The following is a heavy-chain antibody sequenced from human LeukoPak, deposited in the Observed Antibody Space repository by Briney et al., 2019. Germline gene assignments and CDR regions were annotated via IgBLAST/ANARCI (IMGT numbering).Heavy chain of an antibody. Sequence: QAGGSLRLSCAASGFTFSSYAMHWVRQAPGKGLEWVAVISYDGSNKYYADSVKGRFTISRDNSKNTLYLQMNSLRAEDTAVYYCARAVDTAMAPWGQGTLVTVSS. CDR2: ISYDGSNK. V-gene: IGHV3-30-3*01. D-gene: IGHD5-18*01. CDR3: ARAVDTAMAP. J-gene: IGHJ5*02. CDR1: GFTFSSYA.